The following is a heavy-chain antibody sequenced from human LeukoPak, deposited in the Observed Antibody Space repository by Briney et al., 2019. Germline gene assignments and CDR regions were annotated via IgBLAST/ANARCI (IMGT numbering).Heavy chain of an antibody. CDR2: IYDSGST. D-gene: IGHD3-22*01. V-gene: IGHV4-59*01. CDR1: GGSISSYY. J-gene: IGHJ3*02. CDR3: ACLTTADAFDI. Sequence: SETLSLTCTVAGGSISSYYWSWIRQPPGKGLEWIGYIYDSGSTNYNPSLKSRVTISVDTSKNQFSLKLSSVTAADTAVYYCACLTTADAFDIWGQGTMVTVSS.